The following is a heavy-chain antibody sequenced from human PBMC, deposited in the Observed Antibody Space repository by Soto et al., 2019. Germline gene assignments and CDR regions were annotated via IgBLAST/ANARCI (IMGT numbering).Heavy chain of an antibody. J-gene: IGHJ5*02. V-gene: IGHV4-59*01. D-gene: IGHD4-17*01. Sequence: PSETLSLTCTVSGGSISSYYWSWIRQPPGKGLEWIGYIYYSGSTNYNPSLKSRVTISVDTSKNQFSLKLSSVTAADTAVYYCARETYGDYVGYFVPWGQGIQVTVSS. CDR3: ARETYGDYVGYFVP. CDR2: IYYSGST. CDR1: GGSISSYY.